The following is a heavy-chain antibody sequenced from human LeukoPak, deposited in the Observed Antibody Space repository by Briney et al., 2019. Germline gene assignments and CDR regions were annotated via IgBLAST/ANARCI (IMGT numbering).Heavy chain of an antibody. Sequence: SETLSLTCTVSGGSISSYYWSWIRQPPGKGLEWIGYIYTSGSTNYNPSLKSRVTISVDTSKNQFSLKLSSVTAADTAAYYCARHLHDSSGYYYLIWDYWGQGTLVTVSS. CDR2: IYTSGST. CDR3: ARHLHDSSGYYYLIWDY. J-gene: IGHJ4*02. CDR1: GGSISSYY. V-gene: IGHV4-4*09. D-gene: IGHD3-22*01.